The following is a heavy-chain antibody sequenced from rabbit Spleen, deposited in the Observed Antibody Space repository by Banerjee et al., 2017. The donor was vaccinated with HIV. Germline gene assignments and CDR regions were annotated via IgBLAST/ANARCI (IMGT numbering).Heavy chain of an antibody. V-gene: IGHV1S47*01. CDR1: GFDFSNYG. Sequence: QEQLTESGGGLVQPGGSLKLSCKASGFDFSNYGVSWVRQPPGKGLEWIGYIDPLFGSTYYANWVNGRFSISRENTQNTVYLQLNSLTAADTATYFCVRDQAGYAGFGPFYFNLWGPGTLVTVS. CDR2: IDPLFGST. CDR3: VRDQAGYAGFGPFYFNL. D-gene: IGHD4-2*01. J-gene: IGHJ4*01.